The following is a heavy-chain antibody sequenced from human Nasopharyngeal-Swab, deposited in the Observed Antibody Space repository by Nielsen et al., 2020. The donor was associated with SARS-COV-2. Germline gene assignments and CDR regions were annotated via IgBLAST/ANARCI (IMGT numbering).Heavy chain of an antibody. V-gene: IGHV1-69*13. CDR1: GGTFSSYA. CDR3: ARDGGYSYGYQGRRDWFDP. Sequence: SVTVSCKASGGTFSSYAISWVRQAPGQGLEWMGGIIPIFGTANYAQKFQGRVTITADESTSTAYMELSSLRSEDTAVYYCARDGGYSYGYQGRRDWFDPWGQGTLVTVSS. J-gene: IGHJ5*02. D-gene: IGHD5-18*01. CDR2: IIPIFGTA.